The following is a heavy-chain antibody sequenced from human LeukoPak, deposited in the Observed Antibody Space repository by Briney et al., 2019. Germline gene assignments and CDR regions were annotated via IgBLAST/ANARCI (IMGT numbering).Heavy chain of an antibody. V-gene: IGHV1-2*06. J-gene: IGHJ6*03. CDR2: INPNSGGT. Sequence: GASVKVSCKASGYTFTGYYMHWVRQAPGQGLEWMGRINPNSGGTNYAQKFQGRVTMTRDTSISTAYMELSRLRSDDTAVYYCARGDYGILTGPTTTGYYYMDVWGKGTTVTVSS. CDR1: GYTFTGYY. D-gene: IGHD3-9*01. CDR3: ARGDYGILTGPTTTGYYYMDV.